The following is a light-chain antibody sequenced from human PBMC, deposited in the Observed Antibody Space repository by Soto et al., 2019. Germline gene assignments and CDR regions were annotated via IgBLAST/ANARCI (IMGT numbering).Light chain of an antibody. CDR1: QGISTL. J-gene: IGKJ5*01. V-gene: IGKV1-9*01. CDR2: ESS. Sequence: EIKLNQSPSSLSASVGDRATITCRASQGISTLLAWYQQKPGKAPKVLIYESSLLQSGVPSRFSGSGSGTDFTLTISSLQPEDFATYYCQHFKSFPITFGQGTRLETK. CDR3: QHFKSFPIT.